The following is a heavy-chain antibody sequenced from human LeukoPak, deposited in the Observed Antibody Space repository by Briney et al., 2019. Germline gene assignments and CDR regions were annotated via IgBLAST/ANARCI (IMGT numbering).Heavy chain of an antibody. CDR2: ISGSGDNT. CDR1: GFTFSSCA. CDR3: ARPTTYYYDSSGYFHDAFDI. D-gene: IGHD3-22*01. Sequence: HPGGSLRLSCAASGFTFSSCAMSWVRQAPGKGLEWVSGISGSGDNTYYADSVKGRFTISRDNSKNTLYVQVNSLRAEDTAVYYCARPTTYYYDSSGYFHDAFDIWGQGTMVTVSS. J-gene: IGHJ3*02. V-gene: IGHV3-23*01.